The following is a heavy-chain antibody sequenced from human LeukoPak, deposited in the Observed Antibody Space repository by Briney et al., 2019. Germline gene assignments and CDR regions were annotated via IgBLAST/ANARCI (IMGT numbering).Heavy chain of an antibody. CDR1: GLTFNSYL. CDR3: TRDSGGQRRYFDL. J-gene: IGHJ2*01. CDR2: INGDGGTP. D-gene: IGHD3-16*01. Sequence: GGSLRLSCAASGLTFNSYLMDWVRQAPGKGLVWVSRINGDGGTPSYADSVKGRFTISRDNAKNTLYLQMNSLRAEDTAVYYCTRDSGGQRRYFDLWGRGTLVTVSS. V-gene: IGHV3-74*01.